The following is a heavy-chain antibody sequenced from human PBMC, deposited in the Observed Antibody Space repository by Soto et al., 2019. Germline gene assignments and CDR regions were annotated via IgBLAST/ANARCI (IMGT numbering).Heavy chain of an antibody. D-gene: IGHD2-15*01. J-gene: IGHJ4*02. CDR3: AREGYCSGGSCYGSVSWVDY. CDR1: GGSVSSGSYY. Sequence: QVQLQESGPGLVKPSETLSLTCTVSGGSVSSGSYYWSWIRQPPGKGLEWIGYIYYSGSTNYNPSLKSRVTNSVDTSKNQFSLKLSSVTAADTAVYYCAREGYCSGGSCYGSVSWVDYWGQGTLVTVSS. CDR2: IYYSGST. V-gene: IGHV4-61*01.